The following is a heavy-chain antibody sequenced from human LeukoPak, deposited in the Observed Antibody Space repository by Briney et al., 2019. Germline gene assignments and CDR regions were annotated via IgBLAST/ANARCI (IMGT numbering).Heavy chain of an antibody. J-gene: IGHJ4*02. V-gene: IGHV4-4*02. CDR2: IYHSGST. D-gene: IGHD6-19*01. Sequence: KPSETLSLTCAVSGGSISSSNWWSWVRPPPGKGLEWIGEIYHSGSTNYDPSLKSRVTISVDKSKNQFSLKLSSVTAADTAVYYCARDLNPLSIAVAGTLGYWGQGTLVTVSS. CDR1: GGSISSSNW. CDR3: ARDLNPLSIAVAGTLGY.